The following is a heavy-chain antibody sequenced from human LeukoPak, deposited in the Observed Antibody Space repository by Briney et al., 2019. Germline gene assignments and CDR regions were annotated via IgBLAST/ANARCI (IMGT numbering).Heavy chain of an antibody. Sequence: GGSLRLSCVASGFTFTGHSMHWVRQAPGKGLEWVAVVANDEKTTFYADSLKGRFTVSRDNSKNTVYLQMNSLRAEDTAVYYCARVITVYNDYEEVAEYFQHWGQGTLVIVSS. V-gene: IGHV3-30*04. D-gene: IGHD4-17*01. CDR1: GFTFTGHS. CDR2: VANDEKTT. J-gene: IGHJ1*01. CDR3: ARVITVYNDYEEVAEYFQH.